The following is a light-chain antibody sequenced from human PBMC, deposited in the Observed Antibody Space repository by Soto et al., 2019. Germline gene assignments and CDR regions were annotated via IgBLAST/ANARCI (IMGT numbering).Light chain of an antibody. J-gene: IGKJ1*01. CDR2: GAS. V-gene: IGKV3-15*01. CDR3: QQYNNWPPWT. Sequence: EILITQSPGTLSLSPGERATLSCRASQSVSINLAWYQQKPGQAPRLLIHGASTRAIGIPARFSGSGSGTEFTLTISSLQSEDFAVYYCQQYNNWPPWTFGQRTKVDNK. CDR1: QSVSIN.